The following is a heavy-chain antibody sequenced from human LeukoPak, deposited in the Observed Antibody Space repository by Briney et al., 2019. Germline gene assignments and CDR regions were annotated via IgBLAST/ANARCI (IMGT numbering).Heavy chain of an antibody. CDR1: GFTFSQYG. Sequence: GGSLRLSCAASGFTFSQYGMNWVRHVSGKGLEWVAVISYDGSNKYYADSVKGRFTISRDNSKNTLYLQMNSLRAEDTAVYYCAREAIVGAMKHFDYWGQGTLVTVSS. D-gene: IGHD1-26*01. J-gene: IGHJ4*02. V-gene: IGHV3-30*03. CDR3: AREAIVGAMKHFDY. CDR2: ISYDGSNK.